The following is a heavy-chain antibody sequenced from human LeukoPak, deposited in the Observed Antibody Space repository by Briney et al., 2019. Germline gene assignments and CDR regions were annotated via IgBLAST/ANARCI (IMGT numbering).Heavy chain of an antibody. CDR1: GDTFTSYY. CDR2: INPSGGST. J-gene: IGHJ4*02. D-gene: IGHD4-17*01. Sequence: GASVMVSCKAAGDTFTSYYMDRVRQAPGQWLEWMGIINPSGGSTSYAQKFQGRVTMTRDTSTSTVYMELSSLRSEDTAVYYCARDQDGDYYFDYWGQGTLVTVSS. V-gene: IGHV1-46*01. CDR3: ARDQDGDYYFDY.